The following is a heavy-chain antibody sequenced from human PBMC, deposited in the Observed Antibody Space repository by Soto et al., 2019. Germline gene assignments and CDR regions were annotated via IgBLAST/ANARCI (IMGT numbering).Heavy chain of an antibody. CDR2: IIPIFGTA. D-gene: IGHD2-15*01. J-gene: IGHJ3*02. V-gene: IGHV1-69*01. Sequence: QVQLVQSGAEVKKPGCSVKVSCKASGGTFSSYAISWVRQAPGQGLEWMGGIIPIFGTANYAQKFQGRVTITADESTSTAYMELSSLRSEDTAVYYCARYCSGGSCYGVSFDIWGQGTMVTVSS. CDR3: ARYCSGGSCYGVSFDI. CDR1: GGTFSSYA.